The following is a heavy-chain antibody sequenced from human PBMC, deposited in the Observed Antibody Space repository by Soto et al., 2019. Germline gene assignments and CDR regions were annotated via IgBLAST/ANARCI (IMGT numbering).Heavy chain of an antibody. CDR3: ARYLVDESYYSYGMDV. D-gene: IGHD6-6*01. CDR2: IKQDGSEK. V-gene: IGHV3-7*03. Sequence: GGSLRLSCAASGFTFSSYWMSWVRQAPGKGLEWVANIKQDGSEKYYVDSVKGRFTISRDNAKNSLYLQMNSLRAEDTAVYYCARYLVDESYYSYGMDVWGQGTTVTVSS. CDR1: GFTFSSYW. J-gene: IGHJ6*02.